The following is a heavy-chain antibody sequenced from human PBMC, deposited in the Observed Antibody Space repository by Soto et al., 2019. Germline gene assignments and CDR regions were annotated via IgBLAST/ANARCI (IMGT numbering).Heavy chain of an antibody. CDR3: ARKYSSGWDY. J-gene: IGHJ4*02. Sequence: WETLSLTCAVSVVSISSSNWWRWVRQPPGKGLEWIGEIYHSGSTNYNPSLKSRVTISVDKSKNQFSLKLSSVTAADAAVYYCARKYSSGWDYLGQGTLVNVSS. CDR1: VVSISSSNW. CDR2: IYHSGST. D-gene: IGHD6-19*01. V-gene: IGHV4-4*02.